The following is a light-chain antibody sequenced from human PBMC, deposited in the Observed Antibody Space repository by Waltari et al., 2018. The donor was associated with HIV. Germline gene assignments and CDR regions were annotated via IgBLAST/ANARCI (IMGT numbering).Light chain of an antibody. CDR2: VVR. CDR1: SSDVGGYDY. Sequence: QSVLTQPAAVSGSPGQSIAVSCTGTSSDVGGYDYVSWYQQHPDKAPKLLIYVVRRRPSGVSDRFSGSKSGNTASLTISGLQPEDEADYYCSSFTDNRAVIFGGGTKLTVL. J-gene: IGLJ2*01. CDR3: SSFTDNRAVI. V-gene: IGLV2-14*03.